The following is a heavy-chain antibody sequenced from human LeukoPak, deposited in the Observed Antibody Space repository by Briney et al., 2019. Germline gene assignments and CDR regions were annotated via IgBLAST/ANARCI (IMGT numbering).Heavy chain of an antibody. Sequence: ASVKVSCKASGGTFSSYYMHWVRQAPGQGLEWMGIINPSGGSTSYAQKFQGRVTMTRDTSTSTVYMELSGLRSEDTAVYYCARVVKGSGWGYYFDYWGQGTLVTVSS. D-gene: IGHD6-19*01. J-gene: IGHJ4*02. CDR2: INPSGGST. CDR1: GGTFSSYY. V-gene: IGHV1-46*01. CDR3: ARVVKGSGWGYYFDY.